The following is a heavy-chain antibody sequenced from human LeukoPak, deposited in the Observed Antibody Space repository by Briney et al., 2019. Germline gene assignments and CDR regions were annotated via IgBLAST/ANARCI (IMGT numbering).Heavy chain of an antibody. D-gene: IGHD3-10*01. CDR3: ARDGYYGSGSPQFDL. J-gene: IGHJ5*02. Sequence: ASVKVSCKASGGTFSSYAISWVRQAPGQGLEWMGGIIPIFGTANYAQKFQGRVTITADKSTSTAYMELSSLRSEDTAVYYCARDGYYGSGSPQFDLWGQGTLVTVSS. V-gene: IGHV1-69*06. CDR2: IIPIFGTA. CDR1: GGTFSSYA.